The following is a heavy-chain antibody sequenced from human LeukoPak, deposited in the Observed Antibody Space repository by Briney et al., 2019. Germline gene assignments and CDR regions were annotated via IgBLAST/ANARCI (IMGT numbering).Heavy chain of an antibody. Sequence: GGSLRLSCAASGFTFSSYAMSWVRQAPGKGLEWVSAISGSGGSTYYADSVKGRFTISRDNPKNTLYLQMNSLRAEDTAVYYCANRYYYDSSGYYTHDYWGQGTLVTVSS. CDR2: ISGSGGST. CDR1: GFTFSSYA. CDR3: ANRYYYDSSGYYTHDY. J-gene: IGHJ4*02. D-gene: IGHD3-22*01. V-gene: IGHV3-23*01.